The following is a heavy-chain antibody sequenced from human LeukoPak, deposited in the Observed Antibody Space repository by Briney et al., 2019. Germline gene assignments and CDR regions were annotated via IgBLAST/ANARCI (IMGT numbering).Heavy chain of an antibody. D-gene: IGHD6-25*01. V-gene: IGHV4-59*01. CDR3: ARGSGWFDY. CDR1: GGSISSYY. CDR2: FYYSGNT. Sequence: PSETLSLTCTVSGGSISSYYWSWIRQPPGKGLEWLGYFYYSGNTNYNPSLKSRVTISVDTSKNQFSLKLSSVTAADTAVYYCARGSGWFDYWGQGTLVTVSS. J-gene: IGHJ4*02.